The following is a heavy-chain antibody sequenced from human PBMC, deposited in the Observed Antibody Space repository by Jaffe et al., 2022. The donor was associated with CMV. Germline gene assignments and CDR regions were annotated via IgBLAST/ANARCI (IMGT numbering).Heavy chain of an antibody. J-gene: IGHJ4*02. CDR1: GLSFSSYA. CDR3: AKPQRNDCYGGYCPDY. D-gene: IGHD2-21*02. CDR2: ISVNSAST. V-gene: IGHV3-23*01. Sequence: EVQLLESGGGLIQPGGSLRLSCAASGLSFSSYAMSWVRQAPGKGLEWVSIISVNSASTYYADSVKGRFSISRDNSKNTLYLQMNSLRAEDTAVYYCAKPQRNDCYGGYCPDYWGQGTLVTVSS.